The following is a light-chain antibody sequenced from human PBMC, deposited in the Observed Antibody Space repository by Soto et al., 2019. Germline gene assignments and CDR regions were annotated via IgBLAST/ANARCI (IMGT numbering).Light chain of an antibody. CDR2: SAS. CDR1: QSVLYSSNNKNY. CDR3: QQYYSTPPT. J-gene: IGKJ1*01. Sequence: DIVMTQSPDSLAVSLGERATINCKSSQSVLYSSNNKNYLGWYQQKPGQSPKLLIYSASTRESGVPDRFSGSGSGTDFTLTISSLQAEDVAVYYCQQYYSTPPTFGQGTKVEIK. V-gene: IGKV4-1*01.